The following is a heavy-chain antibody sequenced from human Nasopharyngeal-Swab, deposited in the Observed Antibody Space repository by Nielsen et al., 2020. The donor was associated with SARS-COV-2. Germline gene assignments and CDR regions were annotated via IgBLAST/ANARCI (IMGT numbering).Heavy chain of an antibody. CDR3: ARDSSRRSRGSYYYYGMDV. CDR1: GGSISSYY. V-gene: IGHV4-4*07. CDR2: IYTSGST. Sequence: SETLSLTCTVSGGSISSYYRSWIRQPAGKGLEWIGRIYTSGSTNYNPSLKSRVTMSVDTSKNQFSLKLSSVTAADTAVYYCARDSSRRSRGSYYYYGMDVWGQGTTVTVSS. D-gene: IGHD3-3*01. J-gene: IGHJ6*02.